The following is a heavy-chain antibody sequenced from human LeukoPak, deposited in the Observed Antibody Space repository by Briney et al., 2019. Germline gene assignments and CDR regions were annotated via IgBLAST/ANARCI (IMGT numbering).Heavy chain of an antibody. J-gene: IGHJ4*02. CDR1: GGSISSNNYY. CDR2: IYNSGST. V-gene: IGHV4-39*01. CDR3: ARDRSSYFDY. Sequence: SETLSLTCTVSGGSISSNNYYWGWIRQTPGKGLEWIGSIYNSGSTYYNPSLKSRVTISVDTSKNQFALKLSSVTAADTAVYYCARDRSSYFDYWGQGTLVTVSS. D-gene: IGHD1-14*01.